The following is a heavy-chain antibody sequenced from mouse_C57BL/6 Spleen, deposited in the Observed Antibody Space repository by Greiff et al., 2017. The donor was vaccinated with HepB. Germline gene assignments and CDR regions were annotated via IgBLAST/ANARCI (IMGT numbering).Heavy chain of an antibody. J-gene: IGHJ2*01. CDR2: INPSSGYT. D-gene: IGHD2-3*01. V-gene: IGHV1-7*01. Sequence: QVQLQQSGAELAKPGASVKLSCKASGYTFTSYWMHWVKQRPGQGLEWIGYINPSSGYTKYNQKFKDKATLTADKSSSTAYMQLSSLTYEDSAVYYCASPNDGYLYYVDYWGQGTTLTVSS. CDR1: GYTFTSYW. CDR3: ASPNDGYLYYVDY.